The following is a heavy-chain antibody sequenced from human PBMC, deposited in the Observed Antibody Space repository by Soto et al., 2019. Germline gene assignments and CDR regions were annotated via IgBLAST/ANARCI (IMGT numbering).Heavy chain of an antibody. Sequence: PGGSLRLSCAASGFTFSKTWMNWVRQAPGKGPEWVGRIKSIPDGGTADYAAPLKGRFTISRDDSRDTLFLQMNSLKTEDTAVYYCTTDTACDYWGQGALVTVSS. CDR1: GFTFSKTW. CDR2: IKSIPDGGTA. CDR3: TTDTACDY. J-gene: IGHJ4*02. V-gene: IGHV3-15*07.